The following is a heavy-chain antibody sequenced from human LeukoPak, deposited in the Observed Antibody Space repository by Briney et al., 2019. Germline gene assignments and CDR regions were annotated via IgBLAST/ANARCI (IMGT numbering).Heavy chain of an antibody. J-gene: IGHJ6*02. Sequence: GGSLRLSCAASGFALSSHWMTWVRQVPGRGPEWVANVNRDGSETYYLDSVKGRFTISKDNAKNPLYLQMNSLRAEDTALYHCARNNGIDVWGQGTTVIVSS. CDR2: VNRDGSET. CDR1: GFALSSHW. CDR3: ARNNGIDV. V-gene: IGHV3-7*03.